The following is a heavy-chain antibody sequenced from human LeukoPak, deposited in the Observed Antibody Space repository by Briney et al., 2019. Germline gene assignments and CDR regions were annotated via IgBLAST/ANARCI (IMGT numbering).Heavy chain of an antibody. V-gene: IGHV4-4*07. CDR3: ARDLSIFGVVGYYYMDV. CDR1: GGSISSYY. J-gene: IGHJ6*03. D-gene: IGHD3-3*01. CDR2: IYTSGST. Sequence: SETLSLTCTVSGGSISSYYWSWIRQPAGKGLEWIGRIYTSGSTNYNPSLKSRVTMSVDTSKNQFSLKLSSVTAADTAVYYCARDLSIFGVVGYYYMDVWGKGTTVTVSS.